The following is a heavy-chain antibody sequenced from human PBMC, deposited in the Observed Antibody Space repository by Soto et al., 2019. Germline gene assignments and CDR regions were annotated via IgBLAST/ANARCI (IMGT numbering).Heavy chain of an antibody. CDR2: ISYDGSNK. V-gene: IGHV3-30-3*01. D-gene: IGHD3-10*01. CDR1: GFTFSSYA. J-gene: IGHJ5*02. Sequence: QVQLVESGGGVVQPGRSLRLSCAASGFTFSSYAMHWVRQAPGKGLEWVAVISYDGSNKYYADSVKGRFTISRDNSKNKLYLQRNSLRDEDTAGYYWARDIRRLLWFGVARFDPWGQGTLVTVSS. CDR3: ARDIRRLLWFGVARFDP.